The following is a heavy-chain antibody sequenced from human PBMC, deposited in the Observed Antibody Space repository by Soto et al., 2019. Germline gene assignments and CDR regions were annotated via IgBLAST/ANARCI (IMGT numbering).Heavy chain of an antibody. J-gene: IGHJ4*02. Sequence: PSETLSLTCTVSGGSISSYYWSWIRQPPGKGLEWIGYIYYSGSTNYNPSLKSRVTISVDTSKNQFSLKLSSVTAADTAVYHCARSEYSSPQFGYWGQGTLVTVSS. D-gene: IGHD6-6*01. CDR1: GGSISSYY. CDR3: ARSEYSSPQFGY. V-gene: IGHV4-59*01. CDR2: IYYSGST.